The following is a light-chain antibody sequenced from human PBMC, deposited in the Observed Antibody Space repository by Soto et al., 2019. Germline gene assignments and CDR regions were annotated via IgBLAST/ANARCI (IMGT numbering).Light chain of an antibody. V-gene: IGKV1-6*01. J-gene: IGKJ1*01. CDR1: QGIRDD. CDR2: TAS. Sequence: AIQMTQSPFSLSASVGDRVTITCRASQGIRDDLSWYQQKAGKAPKLLIFTASKLNSGVPSRFSGSFSGTNFSLTISDLQPEDCATYYCLQDYSYPRTFGHGTKVEI. CDR3: LQDYSYPRT.